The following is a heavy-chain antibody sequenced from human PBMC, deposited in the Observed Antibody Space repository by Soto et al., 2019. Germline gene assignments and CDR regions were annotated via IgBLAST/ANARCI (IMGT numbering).Heavy chain of an antibody. CDR2: IYYSGSP. Sequence: QVQLQESGPGLVKPSQTLSLTCTVSGGSISSGGYYWSWIRQHPGKGLEWIGYIYYSGSPYYNPSLKRRVTISADTSKNQFSPKLSSVTAADTAVYYCPVVRGVNLFDPWPQGTLVTVSS. D-gene: IGHD3-10*02. CDR1: GGSISSGGYY. J-gene: IGHJ5*02. CDR3: PVVRGVNLFDP. V-gene: IGHV4-31*03.